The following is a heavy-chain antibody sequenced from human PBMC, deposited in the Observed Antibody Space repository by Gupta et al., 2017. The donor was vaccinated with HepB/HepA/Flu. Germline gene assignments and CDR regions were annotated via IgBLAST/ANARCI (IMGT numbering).Heavy chain of an antibody. Sequence: QVQLQESGPGLVKPSETLSLTCTVSGGSMSSYYWSWIRQPPGKGLEWIGYIYYSGSTNDNHSLKSRVTISIDTSKNQFSLKLSSVTAADTAVYYCARRGRYDAFDIWGQGTMVTVSS. CDR1: GGSMSSYY. CDR3: ARRGRYDAFDI. J-gene: IGHJ3*02. CDR2: IYYSGST. V-gene: IGHV4-59*08. D-gene: IGHD3-9*01.